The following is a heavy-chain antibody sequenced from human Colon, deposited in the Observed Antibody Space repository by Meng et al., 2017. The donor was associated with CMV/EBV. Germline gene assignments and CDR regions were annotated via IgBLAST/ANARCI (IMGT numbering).Heavy chain of an antibody. D-gene: IGHD3-3*01. Sequence: SETLSLTCSFSDDSITYYHWTWIRQPPGKGLEWIGYISYSGSTNYNPSLKSRVTISIDSSKSQFSLSLTSVTAADTAVYYCVAVGRFLDYWGQGTLVTVSS. V-gene: IGHV4-59*01. J-gene: IGHJ4*02. CDR2: ISYSGST. CDR1: DDSITYYH. CDR3: VAVGRFLDY.